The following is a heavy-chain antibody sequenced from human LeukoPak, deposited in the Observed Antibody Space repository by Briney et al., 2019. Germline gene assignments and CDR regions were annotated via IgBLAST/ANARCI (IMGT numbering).Heavy chain of an antibody. CDR3: ARETGGSPL. V-gene: IGHV4-61*02. CDR2: IYTSGST. Sequence: NPSETLSLTCTVSGGSISSGSYYWSWIRQPAGKGLEWIGRIYTSGSTNYNPSLKSRVTISVDTSKNQFSLKLSSVTAADTAVYCCARETGGSPLWGQGTLVTVSS. CDR1: GGSISSGSYY. J-gene: IGHJ4*02. D-gene: IGHD1-26*01.